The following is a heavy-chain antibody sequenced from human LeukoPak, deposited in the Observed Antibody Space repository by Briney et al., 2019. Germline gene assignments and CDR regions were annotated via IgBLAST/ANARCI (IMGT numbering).Heavy chain of an antibody. CDR2: IVVGSGNT. D-gene: IGHD2-2*01. J-gene: IGHJ6*04. CDR3: AATPGVVVPAAMWFYYYGMDV. Sequence: GASVKVSCKASGFTFTSSAVQWARQARGQRLEWIGWIVVGSGNTNYAQKFQERVTITRDMSTSTAYMELSSLRSEDTAVYYCAATPGVVVPAAMWFYYYGMDVWGKGTTVTVSS. V-gene: IGHV1-58*01. CDR1: GFTFTSSA.